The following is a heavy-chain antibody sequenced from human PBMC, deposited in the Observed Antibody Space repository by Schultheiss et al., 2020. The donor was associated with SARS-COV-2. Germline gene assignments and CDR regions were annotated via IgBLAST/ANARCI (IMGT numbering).Heavy chain of an antibody. CDR3: ARALGYGLYYFDY. D-gene: IGHD1-1*01. V-gene: IGHV3-21*01. CDR1: GFTFSSYS. Sequence: GGSLRLSCAASGFTFSSYSMNWVRQAPGKGLEWVSSISSSSSYIYYADSVKGRFTISRDNAKNSLYLQMNSLRAEDTAVYYCARALGYGLYYFDYWGQGTLVTGLL. CDR2: ISSSSSYI. J-gene: IGHJ4*02.